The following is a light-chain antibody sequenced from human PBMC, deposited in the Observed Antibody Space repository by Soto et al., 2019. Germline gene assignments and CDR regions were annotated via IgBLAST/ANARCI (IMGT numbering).Light chain of an antibody. J-gene: IGKJ5*01. CDR1: QGLASSA. V-gene: IGKV1-13*02. CDR2: DVS. Sequence: AIQLTQSPSSLSASVGDRVTITCRASQGLASSAFAWYQQKPGKAPKLLIYDVSNLQSGVPSRFSGSGSGTDFTLTISSLQPEDFATYYCHQFDIYPLTFGQGTRLELK. CDR3: HQFDIYPLT.